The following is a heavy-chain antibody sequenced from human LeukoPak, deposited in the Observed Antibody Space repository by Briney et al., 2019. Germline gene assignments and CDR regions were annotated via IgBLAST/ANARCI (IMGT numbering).Heavy chain of an antibody. J-gene: IGHJ6*02. CDR1: GFTFRSYA. CDR2: ITSGGETI. Sequence: PGGSLRLSCAASGFTFRSYAMNCVRQAPGKGLEWVSYITSGGETISYADSVKGRFTISRDNAKNSLFLQMNSLRVEDTAVYYCSRDEYTTPSGSFYYGMDVWGQGTTVTVSS. V-gene: IGHV3-48*01. D-gene: IGHD2-15*01. CDR3: SRDEYTTPSGSFYYGMDV.